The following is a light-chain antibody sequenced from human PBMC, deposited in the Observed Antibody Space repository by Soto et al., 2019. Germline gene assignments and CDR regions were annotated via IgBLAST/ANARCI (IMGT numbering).Light chain of an antibody. Sequence: EIVLTQSPATLSVSPGARATLSCRASQSVSSSYLAWYQQKPGQAPRLLIYGASSRATGIPDRFSGSGSGTDLTITISRLEPEDGEVYDGQQYGSSPRTFGQGTKVDIK. CDR2: GAS. CDR1: QSVSSSY. J-gene: IGKJ1*01. CDR3: QQYGSSPRT. V-gene: IGKV3-20*01.